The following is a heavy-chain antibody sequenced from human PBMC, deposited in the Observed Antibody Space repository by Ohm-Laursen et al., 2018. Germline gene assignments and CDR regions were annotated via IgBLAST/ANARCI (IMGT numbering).Heavy chain of an antibody. J-gene: IGHJ1*01. CDR2: ISGSGGTT. D-gene: IGHD2-15*01. Sequence: SLRLSCSASGFIFSSYAMSWVRQAPGKGLEWVPTISGSGGTTYYADSVKGRFSISRDSSKNTLYLQMNSLRAEDTAVYYCAKVPRYCSGGSCRGGYFQYWGQGTLVTVSS. CDR1: GFIFSSYA. CDR3: AKVPRYCSGGSCRGGYFQY. V-gene: IGHV3-23*01.